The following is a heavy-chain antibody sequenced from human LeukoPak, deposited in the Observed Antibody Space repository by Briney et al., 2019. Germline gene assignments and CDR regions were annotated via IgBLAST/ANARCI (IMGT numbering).Heavy chain of an antibody. V-gene: IGHV3-23*01. Sequence: GGSLRLSCAASGFTFDDYTMHWVRQAPGKGLEWVSAISGSGVITFYADSVKGRFTISRDNSKNTLYLQMNSLRAEDTALYYCAKSRLSGINDAFDIWGQGTMVTVSS. D-gene: IGHD3-3*01. CDR2: ISGSGVIT. CDR1: GFTFDDYT. CDR3: AKSRLSGINDAFDI. J-gene: IGHJ3*02.